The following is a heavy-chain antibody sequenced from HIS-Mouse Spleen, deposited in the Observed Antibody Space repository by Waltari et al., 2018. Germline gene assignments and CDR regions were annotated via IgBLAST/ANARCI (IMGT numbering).Heavy chain of an antibody. CDR2: IYYSGRT. CDR1: GGSISSSSYY. J-gene: IGHJ4*02. V-gene: IGHV4-39*01. D-gene: IGHD3-22*01. Sequence: QLQLQESGPGLVKPSETLSLTCTVSGGSISSSSYYWGWLRQPPGKGLEWIGSIYYSGRTYYNPYLKSRVTISVDTSKNQFSLKLSSVTAADTAVYYCARRRGWFDYWGQGTLVTVSS. CDR3: ARRRGWFDY.